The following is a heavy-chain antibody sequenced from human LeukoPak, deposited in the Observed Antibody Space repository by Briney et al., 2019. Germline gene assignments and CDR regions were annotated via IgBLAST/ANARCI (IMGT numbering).Heavy chain of an antibody. CDR1: GGTFSRYA. V-gene: IGHV1-69*04. D-gene: IGHD3-3*01. Sequence: SVKVSCKASGGTFSRYAISWVRQAPGQGLVLMGRIIPIFGIANYAQKFQGRVTITADKSTSTAYMELSSLRSEDTAVYYCARDLKTIFGVVIPYFDYWGQGTLVTVSS. CDR3: ARDLKTIFGVVIPYFDY. CDR2: IIPIFGIA. J-gene: IGHJ4*02.